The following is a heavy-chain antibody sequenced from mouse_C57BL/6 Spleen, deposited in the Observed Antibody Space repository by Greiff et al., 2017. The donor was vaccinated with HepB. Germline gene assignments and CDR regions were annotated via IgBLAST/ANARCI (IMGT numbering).Heavy chain of an antibody. D-gene: IGHD2-4*01. J-gene: IGHJ3*01. CDR2: INPNNGGT. V-gene: IGHV1-22*01. CDR3: ARRIYDYGGFAY. Sequence: VQLKQSGPELVKPGASVKMSCKASGYTFTDYNMHWVKQSHGKSLEWIGYINPNNGGTSYNQKFKGKATLTVNKSSSTAYMELRSLTSEDSAVYYCARRIYDYGGFAYWGQGTLVTVSA. CDR1: GYTFTDYN.